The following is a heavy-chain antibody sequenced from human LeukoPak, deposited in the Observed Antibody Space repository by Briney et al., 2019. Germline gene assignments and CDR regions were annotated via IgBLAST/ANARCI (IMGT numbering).Heavy chain of an antibody. V-gene: IGHV1-8*03. D-gene: IGHD3-22*01. Sequence: GASVKVSCKASGYTFSTYDINWVRQAAGQGREWMGWMNPNTGNTGYAQKFQGRLTITRDASISTAYMELSSLRSDDTAVYYCARTKPDNSEIYNWGQGTLVTVSP. CDR2: MNPNTGNT. CDR3: ARTKPDNSEIYN. CDR1: GYTFSTYD. J-gene: IGHJ4*02.